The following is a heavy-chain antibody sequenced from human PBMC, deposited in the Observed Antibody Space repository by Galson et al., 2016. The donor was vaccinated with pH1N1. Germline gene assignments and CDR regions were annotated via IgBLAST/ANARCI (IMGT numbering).Heavy chain of an antibody. D-gene: IGHD3-9*01. Sequence: SLRLSCAVSGFTLSNFDMNWVRQAPGRGLEWVSYISLTGSTIYYADPVKGRFTISRDNAKNSLYPQMNSLRAEDTAVYFCARVKPHYEILTGYYGYYFDYWGQGTLVTVSS. CDR2: ISLTGSTI. J-gene: IGHJ4*02. CDR1: GFTLSNFD. CDR3: ARVKPHYEILTGYYGYYFDY. V-gene: IGHV3-48*03.